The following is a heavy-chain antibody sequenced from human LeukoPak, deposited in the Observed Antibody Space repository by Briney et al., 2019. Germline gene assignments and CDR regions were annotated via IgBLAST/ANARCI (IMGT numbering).Heavy chain of an antibody. J-gene: IGHJ3*02. CDR2: IYYSGST. D-gene: IGHD3-22*01. CDR3: ARVDDYDSSGYLAGGAFDI. V-gene: IGHV4-59*01. CDR1: GGSISSYY. Sequence: PSETLSLTCTVSGGSISSYYWSWIRQPPGEGLEWIGYIYYSGSTNYNPSLKSRVTISVDTSKNQFSLKLSSVTAADTAVYYCARVDDYDSSGYLAGGAFDIWGQGTMVTVSS.